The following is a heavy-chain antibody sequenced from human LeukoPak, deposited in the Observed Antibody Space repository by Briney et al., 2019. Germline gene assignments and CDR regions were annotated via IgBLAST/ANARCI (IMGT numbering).Heavy chain of an antibody. CDR3: AKDSERYGVLEY. CDR1: GFTFNNHA. CDR2: ISGRAERT. Sequence: GGSLRVSCEASGFTFNNHAMTWVRQGPGKGVEWASTISGRAERTFYADSVKGRFTISRDNSKNTVYLQLNNLRDEDTAVYYCAKDSERYGVLEYWGQGTLVSVSA. D-gene: IGHD4-17*01. J-gene: IGHJ4*02. V-gene: IGHV3-23*01.